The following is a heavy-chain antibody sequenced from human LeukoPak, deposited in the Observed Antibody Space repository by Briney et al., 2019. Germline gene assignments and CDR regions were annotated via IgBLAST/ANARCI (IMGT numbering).Heavy chain of an antibody. CDR2: IYYSGST. CDR3: ARQTGSGLFILP. CDR1: GGSISSYY. J-gene: IGHJ4*02. Sequence: SETLSLTCTVSGGSISSYYWGWIRQPPGKGLEWIGSIYYSGSTYYNPSLKSRVTISVDTSKNQFSLKLSSVTAADTAVYYCARQTGSGLFILPGGQGTLVTVSS. D-gene: IGHD3/OR15-3a*01. V-gene: IGHV4-39*01.